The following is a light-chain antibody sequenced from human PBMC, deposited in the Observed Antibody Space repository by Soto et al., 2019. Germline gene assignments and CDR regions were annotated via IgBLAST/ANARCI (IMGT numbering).Light chain of an antibody. CDR1: QSVSNY. J-gene: IGKJ1*01. V-gene: IGKV3-11*01. CDR2: DAS. Sequence: EIVLTQSPATLSLSPGERATLSCRASQSVSNYFAWYQQKPGQAPRLLIYDASNRAKGIPAKFSGSGSGTDFTLTISSLVPEDCAVYCCQQLSNWPLTCGQGTKVELK. CDR3: QQLSNWPLT.